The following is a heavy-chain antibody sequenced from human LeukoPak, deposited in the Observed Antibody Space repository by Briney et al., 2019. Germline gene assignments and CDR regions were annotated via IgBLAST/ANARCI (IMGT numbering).Heavy chain of an antibody. Sequence: GGSLRFSRAASGFTFSSYSMTWVRQAPGKGLEWVSYISSSSSTIYYADSVKGRFTISRDNAKNSLYLQMNSLRAEDTAVYYCARDSPYDYVWGSYRYDYWGQGTLVTVSS. V-gene: IGHV3-48*01. D-gene: IGHD3-16*02. J-gene: IGHJ4*02. CDR2: ISSSSSTI. CDR3: ARDSPYDYVWGSYRYDY. CDR1: GFTFSSYS.